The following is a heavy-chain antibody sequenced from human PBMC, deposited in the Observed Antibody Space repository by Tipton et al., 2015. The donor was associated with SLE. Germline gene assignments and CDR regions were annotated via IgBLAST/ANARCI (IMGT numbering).Heavy chain of an antibody. V-gene: IGHV4-59*11. CDR3: ARVMGGGYAGYYYYVMDV. Sequence: TLSLTCIVSGGSIKNHYWSWIRQAPGLGLEWIGYIYYSGGTKYNPSLKSRVTISLDTSKNQFSLKLSSVSAADTAVYYCARVMGGGYAGYYYYVMDVWGQRTTVIVSS. CDR2: IYYSGGT. CDR1: GGSIKNHY. J-gene: IGHJ6*02. D-gene: IGHD5-12*01.